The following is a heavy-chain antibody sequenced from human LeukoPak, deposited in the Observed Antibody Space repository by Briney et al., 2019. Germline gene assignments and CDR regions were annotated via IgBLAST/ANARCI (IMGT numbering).Heavy chain of an antibody. Sequence: PSETLSLTCAVSGGSFTDYYWSWIRRPPGKGLEWIGEINHSGYTNYNPSLKSRVSVSVDTSKNQFSLKLSSVTAADTAVYHCARGQYTGYPTHWGQGTLVTVSS. CDR3: ARGQYTGYPTH. D-gene: IGHD5-12*01. V-gene: IGHV4-34*01. CDR2: INHSGYT. J-gene: IGHJ4*02. CDR1: GGSFTDYY.